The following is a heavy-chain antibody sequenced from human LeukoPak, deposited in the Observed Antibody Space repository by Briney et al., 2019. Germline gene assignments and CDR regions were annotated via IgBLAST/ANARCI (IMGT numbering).Heavy chain of an antibody. D-gene: IGHD3-22*01. CDR2: IYPGDSDT. V-gene: IGHV5-51*01. CDR3: AGGPRGDIGGYYSGAFDI. CDR1: GYISTTYW. Sequence: GESLKISCKGSGYISTTYWIGWVRQMPGKGLEWMGIIYPGDSDTRYSPSFQGRVTISADKSISTAYLQWRSLKASDTAMYYCAGGPRGDIGGYYSGAFDIWGQGTMVIVSS. J-gene: IGHJ3*02.